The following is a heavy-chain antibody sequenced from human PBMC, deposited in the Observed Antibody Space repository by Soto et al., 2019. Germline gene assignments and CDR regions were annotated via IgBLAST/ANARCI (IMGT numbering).Heavy chain of an antibody. CDR3: ARLLGEGPVYNWFDP. J-gene: IGHJ5*02. V-gene: IGHV5-51*01. Sequence: KVSCKASGYTFTSYWIGWVRQMPGKGLEWMGIIYPGDSDTRYSPSFQGQVTISADKSISTAYLQWSSLKASDTAMYYCARLLGEGPVYNWFDPWGQGTLVTVSS. CDR1: GYTFTSYW. D-gene: IGHD3-10*01. CDR2: IYPGDSDT.